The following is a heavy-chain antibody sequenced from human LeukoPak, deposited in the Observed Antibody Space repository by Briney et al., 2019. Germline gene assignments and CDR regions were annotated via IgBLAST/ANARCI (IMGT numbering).Heavy chain of an antibody. J-gene: IGHJ6*03. D-gene: IGHD6-6*01. CDR1: GYTLTELS. Sequence: ASVKVSCKVSGYTLTELSMHWVRQAPGKGLEWMGGFDPEDGETIYAQKFQGRVTITADTSTDTAYMELGSLRSEDTAVYYCATEEQLVQGEDYYYYMDVWGKGTTATVSS. CDR3: ATEEQLVQGEDYYYYMDV. CDR2: FDPEDGET. V-gene: IGHV1-24*01.